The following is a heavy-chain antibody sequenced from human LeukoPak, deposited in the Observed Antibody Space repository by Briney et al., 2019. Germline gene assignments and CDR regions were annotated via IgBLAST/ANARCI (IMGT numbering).Heavy chain of an antibody. V-gene: IGHV3-74*01. CDR3: VRDMGYYDKV. CDR1: GFTFSTYW. Sequence: GGSLRLSCAASGFTFSTYWMHWVRQAPGKGLVWVSRINRDGSSTNYADSVKGRFTISRDNAKNTLYLQMNSLRAEDTAVYYCVRDMGYYDKVWGQGTLVTVSS. J-gene: IGHJ4*02. D-gene: IGHD3-22*01. CDR2: INRDGSST.